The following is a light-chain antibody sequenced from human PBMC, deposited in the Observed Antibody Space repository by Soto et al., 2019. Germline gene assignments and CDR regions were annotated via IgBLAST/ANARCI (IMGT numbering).Light chain of an antibody. Sequence: EIVLTQSPGTLSLSPGERATLSCRASQSVSSSFLAWYQQKPGQPPRLLIYGTSSRATGIPERFSGRGSGTDFTLTISRLEPEDFAVYYCQHYRSSCMFGRGTKVEVK. CDR2: GTS. J-gene: IGKJ1*01. V-gene: IGKV3-20*01. CDR3: QHYRSSCM. CDR1: QSVSSSF.